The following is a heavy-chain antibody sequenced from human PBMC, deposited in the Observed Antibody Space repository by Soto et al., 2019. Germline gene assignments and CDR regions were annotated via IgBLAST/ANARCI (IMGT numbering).Heavy chain of an antibody. J-gene: IGHJ6*02. CDR2: IYTGGLT. CDR1: VFTFSNNY. V-gene: IGHV3-53*01. D-gene: IGHD3-22*01. CDR3: ARDSGYYDSSGYFPYHYYAMDV. Sequence: GALRVSCAASVFTFSNNYMSWVRQAPGKGLEWVSVIYTGGLTYYADSVKGRFTISRDNSKNTLYLQMNGLRAEDTAVYYCARDSGYYDSSGYFPYHYYAMDVWGQGTTVTVSS.